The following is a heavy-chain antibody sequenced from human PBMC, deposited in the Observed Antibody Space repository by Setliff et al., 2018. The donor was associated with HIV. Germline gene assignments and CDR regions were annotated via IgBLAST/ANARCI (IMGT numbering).Heavy chain of an antibody. V-gene: IGHV1-18*01. CDR2: ISPNFGRT. Sequence: GPSVKVSCKASGYTFTTYGISWVRQAPGHGLEWMGWISPNFGRTKYAQRFLDRVTMTIDTATSRAYMELRSLRSDDTAVYFCARLGSGWSDSYYYAMDIWGQGTTVTVS. CDR1: GYTFTTYG. D-gene: IGHD6-19*01. CDR3: ARLGSGWSDSYYYAMDI. J-gene: IGHJ6*02.